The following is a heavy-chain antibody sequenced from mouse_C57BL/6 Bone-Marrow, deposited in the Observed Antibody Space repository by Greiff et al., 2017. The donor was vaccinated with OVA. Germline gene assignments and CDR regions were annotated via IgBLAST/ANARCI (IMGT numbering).Heavy chain of an antibody. V-gene: IGHV4-1*01. J-gene: IGHJ1*03. CDR2: INPDSSTI. CDR1: GIDFSRYW. Sequence: TASGIDFSRYWMSWVRRAPGKGLEWIGEINPDSSTINYAPSLKDKFIISRDNAKNTLYLQMSKVRSEDTALYYCARLKGLDYYGSSSLRYFDVWGTGTTVTVSS. D-gene: IGHD1-1*01. CDR3: ARLKGLDYYGSSSLRYFDV.